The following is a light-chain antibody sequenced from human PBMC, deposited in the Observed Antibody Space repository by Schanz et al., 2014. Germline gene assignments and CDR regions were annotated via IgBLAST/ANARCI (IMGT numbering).Light chain of an antibody. CDR3: SSYAGRLV. Sequence: QSALTQPASVSGSPGQSITISCTGTSSDIGGYNYVSWYQQHPGKAPKLIIYDVSNRPLGVSNRFTGSKSANTASLTISGLQAEDEADYYCSSYAGRLVFGGGTKLTVL. CDR2: DVS. V-gene: IGLV2-14*01. J-gene: IGLJ3*02. CDR1: SSDIGGYNY.